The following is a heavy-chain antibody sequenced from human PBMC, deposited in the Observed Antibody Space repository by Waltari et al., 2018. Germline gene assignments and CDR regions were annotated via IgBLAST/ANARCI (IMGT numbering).Heavy chain of an antibody. V-gene: IGHV2-5*01. D-gene: IGHD3-10*01. CDR3: AHTPVGPVTRGGIPLWFGELTNWYVDL. J-gene: IGHJ2*01. CDR2: IYWNDDK. CDR1: GFSLTTSGVG. Sequence: QITLKESGPTQVKPTQTLTLTCTLSGFSLTTSGVGVGWIRQPPGKALEWLALIYWNDDKRYSPSLKSRLTITKDTSKNQVVLTMTNMDPVDTSTYYCAHTPVGPVTRGGIPLWFGELTNWYVDLWGRGTLVTVSS.